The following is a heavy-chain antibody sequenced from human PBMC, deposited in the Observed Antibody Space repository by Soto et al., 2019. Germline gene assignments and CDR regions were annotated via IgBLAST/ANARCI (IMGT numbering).Heavy chain of an antibody. V-gene: IGHV3-15*07. CDR1: GFTFSNAW. D-gene: IGHD6-19*01. J-gene: IGHJ5*02. Sequence: GGSLRLSCAASGFTFSNAWMNWVRQAPGKGLEWVGRIKSKTDGGTTDYAAPMKGRFTISRDDSKNTLYLQMNSLKTEDTAVYYCTTEPAYSSGWYWFDPWGQGTLVTVSS. CDR2: IKSKTDGGTT. CDR3: TTEPAYSSGWYWFDP.